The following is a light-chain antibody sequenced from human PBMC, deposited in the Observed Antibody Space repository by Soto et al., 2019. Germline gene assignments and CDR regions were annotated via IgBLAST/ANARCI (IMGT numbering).Light chain of an antibody. CDR3: QSYDNSLRGSV. CDR1: SSNTGAGYD. J-gene: IGLJ2*01. CDR2: GNN. V-gene: IGLV1-40*01. Sequence: QAVVTQPPSVSGAPGQRVTISCTGSSSNTGAGYDVHWYQQLPGTAPKLLIYGNNNRPSGVPDRFSGSKSDTSASLAITGLQAEDEAAYYCQSYDNSLRGSVFGGGTKLTVL.